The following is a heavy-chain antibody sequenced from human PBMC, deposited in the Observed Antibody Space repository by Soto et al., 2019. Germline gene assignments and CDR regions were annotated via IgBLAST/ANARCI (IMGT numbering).Heavy chain of an antibody. Sequence: EVQLLESGGGLVQPGGSLRLSCAASGFTFSSYAMSWVRQAPGKGLEWVSAISGSGGSTYYADSVKGRFTISRDNSKNTLYLRMDSLRGEDTAVYYCAKGGAVYYDFWSGYFHFAYWGQGTLVTVSS. J-gene: IGHJ4*02. CDR3: AKGGAVYYDFWSGYFHFAY. V-gene: IGHV3-23*01. D-gene: IGHD3-3*01. CDR2: ISGSGGST. CDR1: GFTFSSYA.